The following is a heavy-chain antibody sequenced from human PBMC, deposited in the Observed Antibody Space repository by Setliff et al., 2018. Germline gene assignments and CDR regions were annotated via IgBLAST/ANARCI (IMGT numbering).Heavy chain of an antibody. Sequence: SETLSLTCTVSGGSISSSNWWTWVRQPPGKGLEWIGETYHSGSINYNPSLKSRVTMSVDKSKNQFSLKLTFVTAADTAVYYCARGLEGEDYFYYMDVWGKGNTVTVSS. CDR1: GGSISSSNW. V-gene: IGHV4-4*02. CDR2: TYHSGSI. CDR3: ARGLEGEDYFYYMDV. D-gene: IGHD2-21*01. J-gene: IGHJ6*03.